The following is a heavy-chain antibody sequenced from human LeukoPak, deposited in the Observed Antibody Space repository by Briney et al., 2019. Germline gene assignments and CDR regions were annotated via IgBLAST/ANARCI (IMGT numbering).Heavy chain of an antibody. CDR3: ARDHCVSSGCYEDYYYGMDV. D-gene: IGHD2-2*01. J-gene: IGHJ6*02. CDR2: INHSGST. CDR1: GGSFSGYY. Sequence: PSETLSLTCAVYGGSFSGYYWSWIRQPPGKGLEWIGEINHSGSTNYNPSLKSRVTISVDTSKNQFSLKLSSVTAADTAVYFCARDHCVSSGCYEDYYYGMDVWGRGTTVTVSS. V-gene: IGHV4-34*01.